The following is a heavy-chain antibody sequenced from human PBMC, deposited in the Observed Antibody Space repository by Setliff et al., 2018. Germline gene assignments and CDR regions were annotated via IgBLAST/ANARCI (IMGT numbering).Heavy chain of an antibody. V-gene: IGHV3-48*01. D-gene: IGHD5-12*01. CDR1: GFTFSDYW. J-gene: IGHJ2*01. Sequence: LRLSCAVSGFTFSDYWMTWVRQAPGKGLEWVATIRSNSPTLYYADSVQGRFTISRDNARNSLFLQMSSLRAEDTAVYYCARSLGIRDYSYFDLWGRGTLVTVSS. CDR2: IRSNSPTL. CDR3: ARSLGIRDYSYFDL.